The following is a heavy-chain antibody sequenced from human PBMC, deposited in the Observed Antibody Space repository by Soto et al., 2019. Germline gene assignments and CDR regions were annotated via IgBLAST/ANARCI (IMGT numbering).Heavy chain of an antibody. Sequence: ESGPTLVNPTQTLTLTCTFSGFSFSTSGMCVSWIRQPPGKALEWLALIDWDDDKFYVTSLKTRLTISRDTSKNQVVLTMTNMDPLDTATYYCARNFYDTGNYYARIDYWGPGTLVTVSS. J-gene: IGHJ4*02. V-gene: IGHV2-70*01. CDR1: GFSFSTSGMC. CDR2: IDWDDDK. D-gene: IGHD3-10*01. CDR3: ARNFYDTGNYYARIDY.